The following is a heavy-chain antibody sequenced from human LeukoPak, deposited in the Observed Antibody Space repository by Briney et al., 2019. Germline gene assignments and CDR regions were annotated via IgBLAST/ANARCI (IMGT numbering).Heavy chain of an antibody. CDR3: ARFSPRAMGNYLDF. CDR2: IYPRGST. CDR1: GGSISSGSYS. V-gene: IGHV4-30-2*01. D-gene: IGHD7-27*01. J-gene: IGHJ4*02. Sequence: SQTLSLTCAVSGGSISSGSYSWSWIRQPPGKGLEWIGFIYPRGSTYYNPSLKSRAILSLDKSANQFSLNLSSVTAADTAVYYCARFSPRAMGNYLDFWGQGTLGTVS.